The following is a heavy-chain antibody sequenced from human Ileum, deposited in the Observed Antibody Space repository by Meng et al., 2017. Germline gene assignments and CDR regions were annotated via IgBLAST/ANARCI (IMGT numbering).Heavy chain of an antibody. D-gene: IGHD3-22*01. CDR2: VTAEGDT. CDR3: ATGVGYYYDS. J-gene: IGHJ5*01. CDR1: GFTFSYYG. V-gene: IGHV3-64*02. Sequence: GESLKISCAASITSGFTFSYYGMHWVHQAPGKGLEYVSHVTAEGDTLYRDSVKGRFTISRDNSRNTLYLQMDSLRVEDMAVYFCATGVGYYYDSWGQGTLVTVSS.